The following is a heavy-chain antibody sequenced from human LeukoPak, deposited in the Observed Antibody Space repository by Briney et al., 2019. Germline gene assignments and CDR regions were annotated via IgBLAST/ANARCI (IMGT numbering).Heavy chain of an antibody. CDR2: IYAGDTT. CDR3: ARGPRGFDP. CDR1: GFTVSSND. V-gene: IGHV3-53*01. J-gene: IGHJ5*02. Sequence: GGSLRLSCAASGFTVSSNDMSWVRQAPGKGLEWVSVIYAGDTTSYADSVKGRFTISRDNSKNTLYLQMNSLRAVDTAVYYCARGPRGFDPWGQGTLVTVSS.